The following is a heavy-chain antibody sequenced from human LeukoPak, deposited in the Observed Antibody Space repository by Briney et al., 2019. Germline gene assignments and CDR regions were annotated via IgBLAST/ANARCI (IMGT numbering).Heavy chain of an antibody. Sequence: GGSLRLSCTASGFIFSTSWMTWVRQAPGKGLEWVANINLDGSEKYYVDSVKGRFTISRDNSKNTLYLQMNSLRAEDTAVYYCAKVGGGPTDYWGQGTLVTVSS. D-gene: IGHD3-16*01. CDR1: GFIFSTSW. CDR3: AKVGGGPTDY. J-gene: IGHJ4*02. V-gene: IGHV3-7*01. CDR2: INLDGSEK.